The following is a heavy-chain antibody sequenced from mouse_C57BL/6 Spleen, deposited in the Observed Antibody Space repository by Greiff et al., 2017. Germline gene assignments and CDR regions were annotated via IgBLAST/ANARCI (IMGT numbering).Heavy chain of an antibody. V-gene: IGHV1-82*01. CDR3: AIHWGSNWYFDF. J-gene: IGHJ1*03. Sequence: QVQLQQSGPELVKPGASVKISCKASGYAFSSSWLNWVKQRPGKGLEWIGRIYPGDGDTNYNGKFTGKATLTADKSSSTAYMQLRSLTSEDSAVYFCAIHWGSNWYFDFWGTGTSVTVSS. CDR1: GYAFSSSW. CDR2: IYPGDGDT. D-gene: IGHD5-1*01.